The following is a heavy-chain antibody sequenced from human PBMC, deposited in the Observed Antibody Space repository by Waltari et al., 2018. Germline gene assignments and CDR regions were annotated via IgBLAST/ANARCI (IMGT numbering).Heavy chain of an antibody. CDR2: IYYSGIT. V-gene: IGHV4-39*07. D-gene: IGHD4-17*01. Sequence: QVQLQESGPGLVKPSETLSLTCSVSGAYFESSSHYWGWVRQPPGKGLEWIGSIYYSGITYYHPSLKSRVNMSVDTSKNQFSLKMTSVTAADTAIYYCARGNYGDYPALGYRYYYMDVWGKGTPVIVFS. J-gene: IGHJ6*03. CDR3: ARGNYGDYPALGYRYYYMDV. CDR1: GAYFESSSHY.